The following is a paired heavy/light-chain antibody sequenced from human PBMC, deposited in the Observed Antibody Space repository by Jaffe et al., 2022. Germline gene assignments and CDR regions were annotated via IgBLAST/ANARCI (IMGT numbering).Light chain of an antibody. J-gene: IGKJ4*01. CDR3: QQYYSYPPT. Sequence: AIRMTQSPSSLSASTGDRVTITCRASQGISSYLAWYQQKPGKAPKLLIYAASTLQSGVPSRFSGSGSGTDFTLTISCLQSEDFATYYCQQYYSYPPTFGGGTKVEIK. V-gene: IGKV1-8*01. CDR2: AAS. CDR1: QGISSY.
Heavy chain of an antibody. Sequence: EVQLVESGGGLVQPGGSLRLSCAASGFTFSSYEMNWVRQAPGKGLEWVSYISSSGSTIYYADSVKGRFTISRDNAKNSLYLQMNSLRAEDTAVYYCARVFPRNLYDSSGYPLLRGDAFDIWGQGTMVTVSS. CDR1: GFTFSSYE. D-gene: IGHD3-22*01. CDR2: ISSSGSTI. CDR3: ARVFPRNLYDSSGYPLLRGDAFDI. V-gene: IGHV3-48*03. J-gene: IGHJ3*02.